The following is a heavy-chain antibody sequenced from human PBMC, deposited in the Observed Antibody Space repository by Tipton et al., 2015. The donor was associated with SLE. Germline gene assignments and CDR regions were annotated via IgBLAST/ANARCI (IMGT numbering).Heavy chain of an antibody. D-gene: IGHD2-15*01. J-gene: IGHJ4*02. CDR2: IRHDGSAK. Sequence: SLRLSCAASGFTFNNYGMHWVRQAPGRGLQWVAFIRHDGSAKYYAASLQGRFSVSRDNSENTLYLQMNSLSAEDTAVYYCAKSAHFLGYWNGGRCFDYFNSWGQGTLVTVSS. CDR1: GFTFNNYG. CDR3: AKSAHFLGYWNGGRCFDYFNS. V-gene: IGHV3-30*02.